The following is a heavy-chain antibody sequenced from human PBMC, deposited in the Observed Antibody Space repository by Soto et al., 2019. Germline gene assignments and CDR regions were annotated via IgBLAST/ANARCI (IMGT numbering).Heavy chain of an antibody. Sequence: SETLSLTCTVSGGSISSYYWSWIRQPPGKGLEWIGYIYYSGSTNYNPSLKSRVTISVDTSKNQFSLKLSSVTAADTAVYYCARGNSSGWYPFPPDYWGQGTLVTVSS. CDR1: GGSISSYY. J-gene: IGHJ4*02. CDR2: IYYSGST. CDR3: ARGNSSGWYPFPPDY. D-gene: IGHD6-19*01. V-gene: IGHV4-59*01.